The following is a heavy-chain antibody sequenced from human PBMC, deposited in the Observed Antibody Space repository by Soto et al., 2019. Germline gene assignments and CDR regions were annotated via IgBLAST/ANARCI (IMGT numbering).Heavy chain of an antibody. CDR2: ISYDGSNK. D-gene: IGHD6-19*01. CDR1: GFTFSSYG. Sequence: PGGSLRLSCAASGFTFSSYGMPWVRQAPGKGLEWVAVISYDGSNKYYADSVKGRFTISRDNSKNTLYLQMNSLRAEDTAVYYCAKDLRYSSGWYGGWFDPWGQGTLVTVSS. CDR3: AKDLRYSSGWYGGWFDP. J-gene: IGHJ5*02. V-gene: IGHV3-30*18.